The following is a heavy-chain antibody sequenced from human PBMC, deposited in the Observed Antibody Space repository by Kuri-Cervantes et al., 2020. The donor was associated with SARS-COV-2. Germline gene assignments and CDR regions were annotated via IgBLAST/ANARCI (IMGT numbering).Heavy chain of an antibody. Sequence: GESLKISCAASGFTVSSNYMSWVRQAPGKGLEWVSVIYSGGSTYYADSVKGRFTISRDNAKNSLYLQMNSLRDEDTAVYYCARAGGHYFDYWGQGTLVTVSS. CDR1: GFTVSSNY. V-gene: IGHV3-53*01. J-gene: IGHJ4*02. CDR2: IYSGGST. CDR3: ARAGGHYFDY. D-gene: IGHD1-26*01.